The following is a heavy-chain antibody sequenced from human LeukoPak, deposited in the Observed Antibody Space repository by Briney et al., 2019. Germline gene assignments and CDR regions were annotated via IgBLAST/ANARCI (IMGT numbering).Heavy chain of an antibody. CDR3: ASNSNREYYYYYCMDV. V-gene: IGHV1-69*05. D-gene: IGHD4-11*01. CDR1: GGTFSSYA. CDR2: IIPIFGTA. J-gene: IGHJ6*03. Sequence: GASVKVSCKASGGTFSSYAISWVRQAPGQGLEWMGGIIPIFGTANYAQKFQGRVTITTDESTSTAYMELSSLRSEDTAVYYCASNSNREYYYYYCMDVWGKGTTVTVSS.